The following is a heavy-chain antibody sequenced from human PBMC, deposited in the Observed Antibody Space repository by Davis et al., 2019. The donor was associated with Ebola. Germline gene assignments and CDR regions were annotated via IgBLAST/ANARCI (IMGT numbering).Heavy chain of an antibody. CDR1: GFTFADYG. Sequence: GGSLRLSCAATGFTFADYGMNWVRQVPGKGLEWVSGIKWNGGSTVYADSVRGRFTICRDNAKKSLYLQMDSLRVDDAAVYYCVGDFWDHWFEPWGQGTLVTVSS. CDR3: VGDFWDHWFEP. D-gene: IGHD3-3*01. CDR2: IKWNGGST. V-gene: IGHV3-20*04. J-gene: IGHJ5*02.